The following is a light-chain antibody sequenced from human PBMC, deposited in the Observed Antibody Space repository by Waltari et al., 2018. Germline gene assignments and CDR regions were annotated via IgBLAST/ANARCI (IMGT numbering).Light chain of an antibody. CDR3: SSYAGSNNLV. J-gene: IGLJ1*01. CDR2: EVK. Sequence: QSALTQPPSASGSPGQSVTISCTGTSSDVGGYKFVSWYQQHPGRAPKLMIYEVKQRPSGVPDRFSGSKSGNTASLTVSGLQAEDEADYYCSSYAGSNNLVFGTGTKVTVL. V-gene: IGLV2-8*01. CDR1: SSDVGGYKF.